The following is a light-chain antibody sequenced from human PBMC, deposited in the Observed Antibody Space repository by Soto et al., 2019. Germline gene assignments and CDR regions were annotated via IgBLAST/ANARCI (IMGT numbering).Light chain of an antibody. CDR3: QQYNNWPPT. J-gene: IGKJ1*01. CDR2: GAS. CDR1: QSVSSN. Sequence: EIVMTPSPSTLSVSPVERATLSCRASQSVSSNLAWYQQKPGQAPRLLIYGASTRATGIPARFSGSGSGTEFTLTISSLQSEDFAVYYCQQYNNWPPTFGQGTKV. V-gene: IGKV3-15*01.